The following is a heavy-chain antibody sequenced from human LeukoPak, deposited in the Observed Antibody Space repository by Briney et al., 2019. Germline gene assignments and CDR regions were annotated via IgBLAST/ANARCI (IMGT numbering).Heavy chain of an antibody. CDR3: AGDRDSSGWYPLEY. D-gene: IGHD6-19*01. J-gene: IGHJ4*02. Sequence: GGSLRLSCAASGFTVSSNYMSWVRQAPGKGLEWVSVIYSGGSTYYADSVKGRFTISRDNSKNTLYLQMNSLRAEDTAVYYCAGDRDSSGWYPLEYWGQGTLVTVSS. CDR2: IYSGGST. V-gene: IGHV3-66*01. CDR1: GFTVSSNY.